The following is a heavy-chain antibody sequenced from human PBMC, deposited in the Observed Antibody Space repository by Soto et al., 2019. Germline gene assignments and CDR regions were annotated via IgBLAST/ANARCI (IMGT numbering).Heavy chain of an antibody. CDR3: GRASGGPDF. J-gene: IGHJ4*02. Sequence: GGSLRLSCAASGFSLSPYWMHWVRQVPGRGLEWVARLSSDGFGAAYADSVKGRFFISRDITRNTLSLQMNSLRADDTAVYYFGRASGGPDFWGRGTSVTVSS. CDR2: LSSDGFGA. D-gene: IGHD3-10*01. V-gene: IGHV3-74*03. CDR1: GFSLSPYW.